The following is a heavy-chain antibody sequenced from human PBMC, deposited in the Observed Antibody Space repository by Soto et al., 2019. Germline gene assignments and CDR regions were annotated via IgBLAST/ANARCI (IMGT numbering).Heavy chain of an antibody. CDR3: AKDTRVYRYYYGMDV. CDR1: GFTFDDYA. J-gene: IGHJ6*02. CDR2: ISWNSGSI. Sequence: EVQLVESGGGLVQPGRSLRLSCAASGFTFDDYAMHWVRQAPGKGLEWVSGISWNSGSIGYADSVKGRFTISRDNAKNSLYLQMNSLRAEDTALYYCAKDTRVYRYYYGMDVWGQGTTVTVSS. D-gene: IGHD6-13*01. V-gene: IGHV3-9*01.